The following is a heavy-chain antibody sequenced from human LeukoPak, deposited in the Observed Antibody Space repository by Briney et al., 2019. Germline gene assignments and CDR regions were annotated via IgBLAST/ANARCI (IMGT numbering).Heavy chain of an antibody. V-gene: IGHV4-4*07. CDR1: GGSISSCY. CDR3: ARDPGYSTTY. J-gene: IGHJ4*02. CDR2: IYSSGST. Sequence: PSETLSLTCTVSGGSISSCYWSWLRQPAGKGLEWIGRIYSSGSTDYNPSFKSRVTMSVDTSKNHFSLKLSSVTAADTAVYYCARDPGYSTTYWGQGTLVTVSS. D-gene: IGHD6-13*01.